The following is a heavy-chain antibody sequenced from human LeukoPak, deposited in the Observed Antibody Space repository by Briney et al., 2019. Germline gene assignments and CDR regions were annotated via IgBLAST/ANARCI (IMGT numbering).Heavy chain of an antibody. CDR3: ARAGHCTNGICYTADFDY. J-gene: IGHJ4*02. V-gene: IGHV3-23*01. CDR1: GFTFSNFA. CDR2: ISGSGTSI. Sequence: GGSLRLSCAASGFTFSNFAVVWVRQAPGKGLEWVCAISGSGTSIYYADSVRGRSTISRDNSKSTVSLQMNSLRAEDTAAYYCARAGHCTNGICYTADFDYWGQGTLVTVSS. D-gene: IGHD2-8*01.